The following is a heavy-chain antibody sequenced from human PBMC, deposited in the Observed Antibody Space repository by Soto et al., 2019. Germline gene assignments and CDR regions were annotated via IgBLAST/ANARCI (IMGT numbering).Heavy chain of an antibody. CDR3: ARGGTSGGWSGYYFGMDV. Sequence: GGSLRLSCAASGFTVSSNYMSWARQAPGKGLEWVSVIYSGGSTYYADSVKGRFTISRDNSKNTLYLHMNSLRAEDTAAYYCARGGTSGGWSGYYFGMDVWGQGTTVTVSS. J-gene: IGHJ6*02. CDR2: IYSGGST. V-gene: IGHV3-53*01. CDR1: GFTVSSNY. D-gene: IGHD3-10*02.